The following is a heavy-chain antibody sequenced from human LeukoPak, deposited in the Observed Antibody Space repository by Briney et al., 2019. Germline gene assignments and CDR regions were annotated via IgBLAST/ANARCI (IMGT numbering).Heavy chain of an antibody. D-gene: IGHD3-3*01. Sequence: GGSLRLSCAASGFTFSSYAMSWVRQAPGKGLEWVSAISGSGGSTYYADSVKGRFTISRDNSKNTLYLQMNSLRAEDTAVYYCAKDHSYDFWSGYSNDAFDIWGQGTMVTVSS. V-gene: IGHV3-23*01. J-gene: IGHJ3*02. CDR1: GFTFSSYA. CDR3: AKDHSYDFWSGYSNDAFDI. CDR2: ISGSGGST.